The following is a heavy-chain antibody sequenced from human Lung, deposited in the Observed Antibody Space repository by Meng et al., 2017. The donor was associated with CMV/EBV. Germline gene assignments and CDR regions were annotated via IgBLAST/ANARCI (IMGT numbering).Heavy chain of an antibody. J-gene: IGHJ5*02. Sequence: SCAASGFPFRSYAMSWVRQAPGKGLEWVSSISGSVGNTYYADSVKGRFTISRDNSGDTLYMQMSSLRAEDTAVYYCAREEAMVGYYTNWFDAWGQAXLVTVSS. CDR1: GFPFRSYA. CDR2: ISGSVGNT. CDR3: AREEAMVGYYTNWFDA. D-gene: IGHD5-18*01. V-gene: IGHV3-23*01.